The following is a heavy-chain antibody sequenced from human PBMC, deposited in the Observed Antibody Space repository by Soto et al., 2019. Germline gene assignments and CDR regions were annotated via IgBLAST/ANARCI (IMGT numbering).Heavy chain of an antibody. CDR2: ISYDGSNK. D-gene: IGHD6-19*01. CDR3: ARDHQWLVRFDY. J-gene: IGHJ4*02. Sequence: QVQLVESGGGVVQPGRSLRLSCAASGFTFSSYAMHWVRQAPGKGLEWVAVISYDGSNKYYADSVKGRFTISRDNSKNTLYLQMNSLRAEDTAVYYCARDHQWLVRFDYWGQGTLVTVSS. CDR1: GFTFSSYA. V-gene: IGHV3-30-3*01.